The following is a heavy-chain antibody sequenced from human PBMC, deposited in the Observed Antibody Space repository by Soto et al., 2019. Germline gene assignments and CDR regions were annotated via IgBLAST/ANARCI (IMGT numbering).Heavy chain of an antibody. CDR3: TSGEGDSRWYFDL. Sequence: PGGSLRLSCAASGFTISGSAMHWVRQTSGKGLEWVGRVRSKVNNYATSYAASVRGRLIVSRDDSVNTAYLEMNNLKIEDTAVYYCTSGEGDSRWYFDLWGRGTQVTVSS. J-gene: IGHJ2*01. CDR2: VRSKVNNYAT. CDR1: GFTISGSA. D-gene: IGHD2-21*02. V-gene: IGHV3-73*01.